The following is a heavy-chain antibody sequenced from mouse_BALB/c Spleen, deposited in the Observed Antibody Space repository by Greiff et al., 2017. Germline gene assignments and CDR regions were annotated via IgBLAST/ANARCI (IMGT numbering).Heavy chain of an antibody. V-gene: IGHV5-17*02. D-gene: IGHD2-3*01. CDR1: GFTFSSFG. Sequence: EVKLEESGGGLVQPGGSRKLSCAASGFTFSSFGMHWVRQAPEKGLEWVAYISSGSSTIYYADTVKGRFTISRDNPKNTLFLQMTSLRSEDTAMYYCARSLLPYYAMDYWGQGTSVTVSS. J-gene: IGHJ4*01. CDR2: ISSGSSTI. CDR3: ARSLLPYYAMDY.